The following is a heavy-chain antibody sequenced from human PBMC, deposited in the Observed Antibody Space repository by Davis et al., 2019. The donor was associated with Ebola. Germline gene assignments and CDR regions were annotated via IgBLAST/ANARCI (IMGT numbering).Heavy chain of an antibody. CDR3: AKGEPREDDFWSGYYSWYYYYGMDV. Sequence: GESLKISCAASGFTFSSYGMHWVRQAPGKGLEWVAVIWYDGSNKYYADSVKGRFTISRDNSKNTLYLQMNSLRAEDTAVYYCAKGEPREDDFWSGYYSWYYYYGMDVWGQGTTVTVSS. CDR1: GFTFSSYG. D-gene: IGHD3-3*01. V-gene: IGHV3-33*06. CDR2: IWYDGSNK. J-gene: IGHJ6*02.